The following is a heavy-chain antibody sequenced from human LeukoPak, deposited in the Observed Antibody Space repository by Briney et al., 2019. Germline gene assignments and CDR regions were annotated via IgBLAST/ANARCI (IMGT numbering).Heavy chain of an antibody. V-gene: IGHV3-30*18. CDR1: GFTFSSYG. J-gene: IGHJ4*02. Sequence: GRSLRLSCAASGFTFSSYGMHWVRQAPGKGLEWVAVISYDGSNKYYADSVKGRFTISRDNSKNTLYLQMNSLRAEDTAVYYCAKDRSLGSSWLGDWGQGPLVTVSS. CDR2: ISYDGSNK. D-gene: IGHD6-13*01. CDR3: AKDRSLGSSWLGD.